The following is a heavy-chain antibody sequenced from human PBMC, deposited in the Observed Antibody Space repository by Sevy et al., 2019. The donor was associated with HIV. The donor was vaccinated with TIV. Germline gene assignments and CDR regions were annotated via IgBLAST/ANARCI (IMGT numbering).Heavy chain of an antibody. D-gene: IGHD5-18*01. CDR1: GGSISKYY. V-gene: IGHV4-4*07. Sequence: SETLSLTCTVSGGSISKYYWTWIRQPAGKGLEWIGRIYSSGSTDYNPSLRSRVTMSVDTSKNQFSLKLRSVTAADTAVYYCARDRVDTKGTYAFDIWGQGTMVTVSS. CDR2: IYSSGST. CDR3: ARDRVDTKGTYAFDI. J-gene: IGHJ3*02.